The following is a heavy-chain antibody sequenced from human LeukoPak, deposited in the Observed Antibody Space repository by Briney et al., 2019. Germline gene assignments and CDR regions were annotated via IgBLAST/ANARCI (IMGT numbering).Heavy chain of an antibody. Sequence: GGTLRLSCAASGFTFSSYGMSWVRQAPGKGLEWVSAISGSGGSTYYADSVKGRFTVSRDNSKNTPYLQMNSLRAEDTAVYYCAKADREGEADWNYFDYWGQGTLVTVSS. D-gene: IGHD3-9*01. CDR2: ISGSGGST. CDR3: AKADREGEADWNYFDY. V-gene: IGHV3-23*01. J-gene: IGHJ4*02. CDR1: GFTFSSYG.